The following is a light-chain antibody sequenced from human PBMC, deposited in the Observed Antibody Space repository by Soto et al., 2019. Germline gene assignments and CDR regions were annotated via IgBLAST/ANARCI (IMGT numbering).Light chain of an antibody. CDR2: EVT. CDR3: SSYAGFNNFV. V-gene: IGLV2-8*01. Sequence: QSVLTQPPSASGSPGQSVTISCTGTSSDVGAYNYVSWYQQHPGNAPKLMIYEVTNRPSGVPDRFSASKSGNTASLTVSGLQAEDEADYFCSSYAGFNNFVFGTGTKVTVL. CDR1: SSDVGAYNY. J-gene: IGLJ1*01.